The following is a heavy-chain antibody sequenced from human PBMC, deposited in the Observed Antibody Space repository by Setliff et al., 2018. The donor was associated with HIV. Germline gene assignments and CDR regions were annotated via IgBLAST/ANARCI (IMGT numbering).Heavy chain of an antibody. D-gene: IGHD3-10*01. J-gene: IGHJ3*02. V-gene: IGHV7-4-1*02. CDR2: INTNTGNP. CDR1: GCTFTRYS. CDR3: ARDRYHYGSGSYYQSGSDAFDI. Sequence: ASVKVSCKASGCTFTRYSMNWVRQAPGQGLEWMGWINTNTGNPTYAQGFTGRFVFSLDTSVSTAYLQISSLKAEDTAVYYCARDRYHYGSGSYYQSGSDAFDIWGQGTMVTVSS.